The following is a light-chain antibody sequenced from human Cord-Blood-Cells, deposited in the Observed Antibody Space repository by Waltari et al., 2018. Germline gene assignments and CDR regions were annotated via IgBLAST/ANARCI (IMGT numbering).Light chain of an antibody. CDR1: SSNIGSHP. V-gene: IGLV1-44*01. J-gene: IGLJ1*01. CDR3: AAWDDSLTAYV. CDR2: INT. Sequence: QSVLTQPHSASGTPGQRVAITCSRSSSNIGSHPGNWYQQRPGTAPKLLNYINTQLPAEVHDRFSGTNSGTSASLAISGIQSDDEADYYCAAWDDSLTAYVFGPWSKVTVL.